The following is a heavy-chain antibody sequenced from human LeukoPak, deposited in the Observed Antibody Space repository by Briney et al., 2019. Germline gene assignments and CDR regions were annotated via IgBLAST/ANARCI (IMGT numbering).Heavy chain of an antibody. CDR2: INSDGNIT. CDR3: AKPAVAGPFDY. CDR1: GFTFSYYW. D-gene: IGHD6-19*01. V-gene: IGHV3-74*01. Sequence: GGSLRLSCEASGFTFSYYWMHWVRQDPGKGRVWVSRINSDGNITNYADSVKGRFTISRDNAKSTLYLQMNSLRAEDTAVYYCAKPAVAGPFDYWGQGTLVTVSS. J-gene: IGHJ4*02.